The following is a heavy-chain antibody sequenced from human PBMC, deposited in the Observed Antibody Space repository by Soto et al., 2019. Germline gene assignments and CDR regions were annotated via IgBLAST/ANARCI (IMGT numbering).Heavy chain of an antibody. Sequence: GASVKVSCKASGGTFSSYAISWVRQAPGQGLEWMGGIIPIFGTANYAQKFQGRVTITADESTSTAYMELSSLRSEDTAVYYCARQDGGSLYYYYGMDVWGQGTTVTSP. D-gene: IGHD1-26*01. CDR2: IIPIFGTA. CDR3: ARQDGGSLYYYYGMDV. V-gene: IGHV1-69*13. CDR1: GGTFSSYA. J-gene: IGHJ6*02.